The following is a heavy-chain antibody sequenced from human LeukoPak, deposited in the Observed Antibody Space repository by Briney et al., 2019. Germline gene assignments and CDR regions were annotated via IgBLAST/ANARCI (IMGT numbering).Heavy chain of an antibody. Sequence: GGSLRLSCAASGFTLSSYSMNWVRQAPGEGLEWDSSISSSSSYIYYADSVKGRFTISRDNAQNSLYLQMNSLRAEDTAVYYCARLGLTTSTAGMDVWGQGTTVTVSS. V-gene: IGHV3-21*01. D-gene: IGHD4-11*01. J-gene: IGHJ6*02. CDR3: ARLGLTTSTAGMDV. CDR1: GFTLSSYS. CDR2: ISSSSSYI.